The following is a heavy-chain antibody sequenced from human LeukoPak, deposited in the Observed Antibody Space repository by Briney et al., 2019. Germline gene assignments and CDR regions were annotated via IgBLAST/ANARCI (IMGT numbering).Heavy chain of an antibody. J-gene: IGHJ4*02. CDR1: GFTFSSYA. CDR3: ARSVESRFYVWGSSSFDY. Sequence: PGRSLRLSCAASGFTFSSYAMHWVRQAPGKGLEWVAVISYDGSNKYYADSVKGRFTISRDNSKNTLYLQMNSLRAEDTAVYYCARSVESRFYVWGSSSFDYWGQGTLVTVSS. V-gene: IGHV3-30-3*01. D-gene: IGHD3-16*01. CDR2: ISYDGSNK.